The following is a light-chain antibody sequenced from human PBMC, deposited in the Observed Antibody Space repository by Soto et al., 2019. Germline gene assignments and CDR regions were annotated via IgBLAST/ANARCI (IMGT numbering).Light chain of an antibody. J-gene: IGKJ1*01. CDR3: QQYGSPTWT. Sequence: EMVLTQSPGTLSLSPGERATLSCGASQSVSSSYLAWYQQKPGQAPRLLIYGASNRATGIPDRFSVSGSGTDVTLTISRLEPEDFALYYCQQYGSPTWTFGQGTKVEIK. CDR2: GAS. V-gene: IGKV3-20*01. CDR1: QSVSSSY.